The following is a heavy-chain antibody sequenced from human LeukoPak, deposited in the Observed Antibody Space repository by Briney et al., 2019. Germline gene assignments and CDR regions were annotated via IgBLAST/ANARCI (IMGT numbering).Heavy chain of an antibody. CDR2: IYYSGST. CDR3: ASSKGLRGYFDY. V-gene: IGHV4-39*01. CDR1: GGSISSSSYY. J-gene: IGHJ4*02. Sequence: SETLSLTCTVSGGSISSSSYYWGWIRQPPGKGLEWIGSIYYSGSTYYNPSLKSRVTISVDTSKNQFSLKLSSVTAADTAVYYCASSKGLRGYFDYWGQGTLVTVSS. D-gene: IGHD3-16*01.